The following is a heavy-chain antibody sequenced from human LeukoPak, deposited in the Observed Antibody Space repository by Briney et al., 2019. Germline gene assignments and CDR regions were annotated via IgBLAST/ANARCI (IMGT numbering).Heavy chain of an antibody. Sequence: SETLSLTCTVSGYSISSGYYWGWIRQPPGKGLEWIGSIYHSGSTYYNPSLKSRVTISVDTSKNQFSLKLSSVTAADTAVYYCAKGYCSGGSCYWSYDAFDIWGQGTMVTVSS. V-gene: IGHV4-38-2*02. CDR2: IYHSGST. CDR1: GYSISSGYY. CDR3: AKGYCSGGSCYWSYDAFDI. D-gene: IGHD2-15*01. J-gene: IGHJ3*02.